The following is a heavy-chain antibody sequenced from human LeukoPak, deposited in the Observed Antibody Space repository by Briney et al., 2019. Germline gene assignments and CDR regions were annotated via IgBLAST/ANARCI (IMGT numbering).Heavy chain of an antibody. V-gene: IGHV4-59*01. D-gene: IGHD3-22*01. J-gene: IGHJ2*01. Sequence: SETLSLTCTVSGGSISSYYWSWIRQPPGKGLEWIGYIYYSGSTNYNPSLKSRVTISVDTSKNQFSLKLSSVTAADTAVYYCARATRYYDSSGSPGWYFDLWGRGTLVTVSS. CDR2: IYYSGST. CDR3: ARATRYYDSSGSPGWYFDL. CDR1: GGSISSYY.